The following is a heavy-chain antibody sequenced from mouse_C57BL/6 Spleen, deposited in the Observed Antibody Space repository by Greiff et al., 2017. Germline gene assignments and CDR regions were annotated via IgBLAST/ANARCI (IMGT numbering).Heavy chain of an antibody. V-gene: IGHV7-3*01. Sequence: EVKLEESGGGLVQPGGSLSLSCAASGFTFTDYYMSWVRQPPGKALEWLGFIRNKANGYTTEYSASVKGRFTISRDNSQSIPYLQMNALRAEDSATYYCARYGVYYGNFGYFDVWGTGTTVTVSS. D-gene: IGHD2-1*01. CDR3: ARYGVYYGNFGYFDV. J-gene: IGHJ1*03. CDR2: IRNKANGYTT. CDR1: GFTFTDYY.